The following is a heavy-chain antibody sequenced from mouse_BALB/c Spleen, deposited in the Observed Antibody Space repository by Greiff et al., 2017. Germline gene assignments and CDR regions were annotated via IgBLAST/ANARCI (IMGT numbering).Heavy chain of an antibody. J-gene: IGHJ2*01. CDR2: ISDGGSYT. V-gene: IGHV5-4*02. CDR1: GFTFSDYY. CDR3: ARGPVYGYVDY. D-gene: IGHD1-1*01. Sequence: EVKVVESGGGLVKPGGSLKLSCAASGFTFSDYYMYWVRQTPEKRLEWVATISDGGSYTYYPDSVKGRFTISRDNAKNNLYLQMSSLKSEDTAMYYCARGPVYGYVDYWGQGTTLTVSS.